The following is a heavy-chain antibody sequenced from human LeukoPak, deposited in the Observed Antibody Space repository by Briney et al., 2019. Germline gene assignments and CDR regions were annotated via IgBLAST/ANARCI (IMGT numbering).Heavy chain of an antibody. CDR1: GFTFSSYA. J-gene: IGHJ6*04. CDR2: ISYDGSNK. Sequence: GGSLGLSCAASGFTFSSYAMHWVRQAPGKGLEWVAVISYDGSNKYYADSVKGRFTISRDNSKNTLYLQMNSLRAEDTAVYYCARDFCSSTSCYYYYGMDVWGKGTTVTVSS. V-gene: IGHV3-30*04. CDR3: ARDFCSSTSCYYYYGMDV. D-gene: IGHD2-2*01.